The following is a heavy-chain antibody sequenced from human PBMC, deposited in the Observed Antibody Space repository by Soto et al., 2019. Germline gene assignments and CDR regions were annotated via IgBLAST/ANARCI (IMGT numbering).Heavy chain of an antibody. CDR3: ARDLYNWNDEGSYYFDY. D-gene: IGHD1-1*01. CDR2: TYYRSKWYN. V-gene: IGHV6-1*01. CDR1: GDSVSSNSAA. J-gene: IGHJ4*02. Sequence: SQTLSLTCAISGDSVSSNSAAWNWIRQSPSRGLEWLGRTYYRSKWYNDYAVSVKSRITINPDTSKNQFSLQLNSVTPEDTAVYYCARDLYNWNDEGSYYFDYWGQGTLVTVSS.